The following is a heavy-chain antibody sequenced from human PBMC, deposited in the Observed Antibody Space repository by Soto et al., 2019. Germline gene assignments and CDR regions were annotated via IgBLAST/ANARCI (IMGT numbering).Heavy chain of an antibody. CDR2: SRDKAQGYST. D-gene: IGHD4-17*01. V-gene: IGHV3-72*01. CDR1: GFTLSDHY. Sequence: PGGSLRLSCAGSGFTLSDHYIDWVRQAPGKGLEWVGRSRDKAQGYSTAYAASVRGRFTISRDNAENTLYLQMNSLRAEDTAVYYCATVFEYWGQGTLVTVSS. J-gene: IGHJ4*02. CDR3: ATVFEY.